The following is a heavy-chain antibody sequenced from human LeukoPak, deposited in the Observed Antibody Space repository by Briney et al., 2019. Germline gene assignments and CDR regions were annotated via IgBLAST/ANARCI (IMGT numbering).Heavy chain of an antibody. V-gene: IGHV3-64*01. CDR3: ASDAFDI. CDR2: ISSNGGST. J-gene: IGHJ3*02. CDR1: GFTFSSYA. Sequence: GGCLRLSCAASGFTFSSYAMRWVRQAPGKGLEYVSAISSNGGSTYYANSVKGRFTISRDNSKNTLYLQMGSLRAEDMAVYYCASDAFDIWGQGTMVTVSS.